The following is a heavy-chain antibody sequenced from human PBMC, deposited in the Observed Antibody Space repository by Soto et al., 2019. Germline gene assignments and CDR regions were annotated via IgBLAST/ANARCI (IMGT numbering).Heavy chain of an antibody. CDR2: INPNGGST. CDR3: TLGLASGDY. J-gene: IGHJ4*02. D-gene: IGHD6-6*01. CDR1: GYIFTNFY. V-gene: IGHV1-46*03. Sequence: QVQLVQPGAEVKKPGASVKFSCKASGYIFTNFYIHWVRQAPGQGLEWIGIINPNGGSTNYAQNFKRRVTMTGHTSTGTDYLDMSSRGSEDSAVYYCTLGLASGDYWGQGPLITFSS.